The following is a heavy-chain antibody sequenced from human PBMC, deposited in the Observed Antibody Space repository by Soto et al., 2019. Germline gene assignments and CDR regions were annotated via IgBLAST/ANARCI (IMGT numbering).Heavy chain of an antibody. D-gene: IGHD2-15*01. Sequence: SETLSLTCTVSGGSIGSYYWSWIRQPPGKGLEWIGYIYYSGSTNYNPSLKSRVTISVDTSKNQFSLKLSSVTAADTAVYYCARVGTEYCSGGSCYDYWGQGTLVTVSS. V-gene: IGHV4-59*01. CDR2: IYYSGST. CDR1: GGSIGSYY. J-gene: IGHJ4*02. CDR3: ARVGTEYCSGGSCYDY.